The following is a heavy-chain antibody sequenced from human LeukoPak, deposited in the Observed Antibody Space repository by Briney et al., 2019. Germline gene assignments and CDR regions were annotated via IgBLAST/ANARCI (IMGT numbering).Heavy chain of an antibody. J-gene: IGHJ4*02. D-gene: IGHD6-13*01. CDR1: GGSINSYY. CDR3: ARWGEAAAGIYY. CDR2: IYYSGSN. V-gene: IGHV4-59*01. Sequence: SETLSLTCSVSGGSINSYYWSWIRQPPGKGLEWLGYIYYSGSNKYNPSLKSSISISVDTSKNQFSLKLSSVNDADTAVYYCARWGEAAAGIYYWGQGTLVIVSS.